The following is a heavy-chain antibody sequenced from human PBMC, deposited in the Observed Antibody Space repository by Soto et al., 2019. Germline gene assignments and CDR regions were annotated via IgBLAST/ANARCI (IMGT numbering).Heavy chain of an antibody. Sequence: LSETLSLTCTVSGFSINPYYWSWFRQPPGKGLEWIGSIYYRGSANTNPSLKSRLTISVDMSKNHFSLKLISVTAADTAIYYCVRANHFDFWGRGTLVTVSS. CDR2: IYYRGSA. CDR1: GFSINPYY. V-gene: IGHV4-59*01. J-gene: IGHJ4*02. CDR3: VRANHFDF.